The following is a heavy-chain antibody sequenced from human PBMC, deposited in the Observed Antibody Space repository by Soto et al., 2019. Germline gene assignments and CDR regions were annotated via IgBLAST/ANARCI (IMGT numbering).Heavy chain of an antibody. J-gene: IGHJ4*02. CDR3: ARGFYYYGSPNHFDY. D-gene: IGHD3-10*01. Sequence: PSETLSLTCTVSGGSVSSGSYYWSWIRQPPGKGLEWIGYIYYSGSTNYNPSLKSRVTISVDTSKNQFSLKLSSVTAADTAVYYCARGFYYYGSPNHFDYWGQGTLVTVSS. CDR1: GGSVSSGSYY. CDR2: IYYSGST. V-gene: IGHV4-61*01.